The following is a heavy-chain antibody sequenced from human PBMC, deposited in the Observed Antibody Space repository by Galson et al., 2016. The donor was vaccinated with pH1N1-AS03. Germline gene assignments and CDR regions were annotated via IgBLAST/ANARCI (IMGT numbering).Heavy chain of an antibody. Sequence: SLRLSCAASGFTFSMSYIHWVRQAPGKGLEWVSRISNDGRNVRYEDFGKGRLAVSRDNAKNTVFLQMNSLRADDTAVYFCARRNPNPNFAIWYQHDYGMDVWGQGTTVTVSS. CDR3: ARRNPNPNFAIWYQHDYGMDV. V-gene: IGHV3-74*01. CDR2: ISNDGRNV. CDR1: GFTFSMSY. D-gene: IGHD2-2*01. J-gene: IGHJ6*02.